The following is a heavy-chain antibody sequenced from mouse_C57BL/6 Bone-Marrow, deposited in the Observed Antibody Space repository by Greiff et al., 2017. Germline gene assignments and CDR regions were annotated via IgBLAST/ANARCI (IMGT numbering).Heavy chain of an antibody. Sequence: VQLQQPGAELVRPGSSVKLSCKASGYTFTSYWMHWVKQRPIPGLEWIGNIDPSDSETNYNQKFKDKATLTVDKSSSTAYMQLSSLASEGSAVYYCARSPDYWGQGTTLTVSS. CDR3: ARSPDY. V-gene: IGHV1-52*01. J-gene: IGHJ2*01. CDR2: IDPSDSET. CDR1: GYTFTSYW.